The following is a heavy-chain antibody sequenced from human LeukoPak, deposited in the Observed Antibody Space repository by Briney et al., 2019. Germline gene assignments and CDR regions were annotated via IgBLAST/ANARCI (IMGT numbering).Heavy chain of an antibody. CDR2: IYHSGST. Sequence: SETLSLTCTVSDDSINTYYWSWIRQPPGKGLEWIGYIYHSGSTNYNPSLRGRVTISVDTSKSQLSLKLNSVTAADTAVYFYARVRWLHAYYSYYYMDVWGRGTTVTVSS. CDR3: ARVRWLHAYYSYYYMDV. D-gene: IGHD3-22*01. J-gene: IGHJ6*03. CDR1: DDSINTYY. V-gene: IGHV4-59*01.